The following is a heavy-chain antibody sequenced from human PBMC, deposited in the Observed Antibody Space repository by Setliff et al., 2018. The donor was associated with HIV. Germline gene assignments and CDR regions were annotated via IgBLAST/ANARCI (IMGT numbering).Heavy chain of an antibody. Sequence: SETLSLTCAVSGGSISSAYWSWVRQPPGKGLEWIGYIYSGGSTDYNPSLKSRVTISVDTSKNQVSLKLNSVTAADTAVYYCARSPGVDTNMAFDYWGQGTLVTVSS. CDR3: ARSPGVDTNMAFDY. CDR2: IYSGGST. CDR1: GGSISSAY. V-gene: IGHV4-59*01. D-gene: IGHD5-18*01. J-gene: IGHJ4*02.